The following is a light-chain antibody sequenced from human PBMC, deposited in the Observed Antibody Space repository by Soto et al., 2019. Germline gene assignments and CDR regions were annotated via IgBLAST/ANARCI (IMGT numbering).Light chain of an antibody. CDR3: QQYCSSPWT. V-gene: IGKV3-20*01. Sequence: EIVLTQSPGTLSLSPGERATLSCRASQSVSSSYLAWYQQKPGQAPRPLIYGASSRAIGIPDRFSGSGSGTDFTLTISRLEPDDFAVYYCQQYCSSPWTFGQGTKVEIK. CDR1: QSVSSSY. CDR2: GAS. J-gene: IGKJ1*01.